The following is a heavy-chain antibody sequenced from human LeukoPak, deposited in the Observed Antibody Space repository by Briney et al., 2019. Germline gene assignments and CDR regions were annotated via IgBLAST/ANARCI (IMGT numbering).Heavy chain of an antibody. CDR3: ARDHAAMAEAPTDY. V-gene: IGHV3-23*01. CDR2: ISGTGDST. J-gene: IGHJ4*02. Sequence: SGGSLRLSCAASGFTFTNYAMSWVRQAPGKGLEWVSAISGTGDSTYYADSVKGRFTISRDNAKNSLYLQMNSPRAEDTAVYYCARDHAAMAEAPTDYWGQGTLVTVSS. D-gene: IGHD5-18*01. CDR1: GFTFTNYA.